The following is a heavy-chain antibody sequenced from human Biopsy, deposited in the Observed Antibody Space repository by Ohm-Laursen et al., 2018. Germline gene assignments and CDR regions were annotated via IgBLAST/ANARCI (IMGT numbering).Heavy chain of an antibody. J-gene: IGHJ6*02. D-gene: IGHD3-16*01. CDR3: AGVRGDYYYGMDV. CDR1: GFTFSSYS. CDR2: ISRSSSTI. Sequence: SLRLSCSATGFTFSSYSMNWVRQAPGKGLEWVSYISRSSSTIRYTDSVKGRFTISRDNAKNSLYLQMNSLRAEDTAVYYCAGVRGDYYYGMDVWGQGTTVTVSS. V-gene: IGHV3-48*01.